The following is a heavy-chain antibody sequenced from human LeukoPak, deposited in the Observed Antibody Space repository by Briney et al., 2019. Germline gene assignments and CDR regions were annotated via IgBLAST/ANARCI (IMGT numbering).Heavy chain of an antibody. CDR1: GFTFGDYA. V-gene: IGHV3-49*04. CDR2: IRSKAYGGTT. Sequence: GGSLRLSCTASGFTFGDYAMSWVRQAPGKGLEWVGFIRSKAYGGTTEYAASVKGRFTISGDDSKSIAYLQMNSLKTEDTAVYYCTRARGYSYGSYFDYWGQGTLVTVSS. CDR3: TRARGYSYGSYFDY. J-gene: IGHJ4*02. D-gene: IGHD5-18*01.